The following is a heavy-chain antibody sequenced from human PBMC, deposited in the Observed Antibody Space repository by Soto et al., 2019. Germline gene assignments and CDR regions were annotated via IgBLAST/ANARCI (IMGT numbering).Heavy chain of an antibody. CDR2: ISGSGGST. CDR1: GFTFSSYA. V-gene: IGHV3-23*01. CDR3: AKDRQKWVVAAGSGWFDP. Sequence: EVQLLESGGGLVQPGGSLRLSCAASGFTFSSYAMSWVRQAPGKGLEWVSAISGSGGSTYYADSVKGRFTISRDNSKNTLYLQMNSLRAEDTAEYYCAKDRQKWVVAAGSGWFDPWGQGTLVTVSS. J-gene: IGHJ5*02. D-gene: IGHD2-15*01.